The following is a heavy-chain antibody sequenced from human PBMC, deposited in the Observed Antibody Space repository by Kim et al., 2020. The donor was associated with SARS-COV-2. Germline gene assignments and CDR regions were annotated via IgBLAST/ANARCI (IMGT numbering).Heavy chain of an antibody. D-gene: IGHD3-10*01. CDR1: GFTFSSYS. Sequence: GGSLRLSCAASGFTFSSYSMNWVRQAPGKGLEWVSSISSSSSYIYYADSVKGRFTISRDNAKNSLYLQMNSLRAEDTAVYYCARGTKYYFGSGNDFDYWGQGTLVTVSS. CDR3: ARGTKYYFGSGNDFDY. J-gene: IGHJ4*02. V-gene: IGHV3-21*01. CDR2: ISSSSSYI.